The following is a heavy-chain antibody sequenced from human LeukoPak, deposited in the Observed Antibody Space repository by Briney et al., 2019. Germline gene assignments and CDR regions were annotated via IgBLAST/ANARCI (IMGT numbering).Heavy chain of an antibody. CDR1: GYSISSGYY. J-gene: IGHJ3*02. CDR3: ARRGRTSLGAFDI. CDR2: IYHSGST. Sequence: KPSENLSLTCAVSGYSISSGYYWGWIRQPPGKGLEWIGSIYHSGSTYYNPSLKSRVTISVDTSKNHFSLKLSSVTAADTAVYYCARRGRTSLGAFDIWGQGTMVTVSS. D-gene: IGHD1-26*01. V-gene: IGHV4-38-2*01.